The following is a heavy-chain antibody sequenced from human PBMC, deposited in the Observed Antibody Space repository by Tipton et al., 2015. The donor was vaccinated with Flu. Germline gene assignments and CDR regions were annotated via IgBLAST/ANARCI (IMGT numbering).Heavy chain of an antibody. J-gene: IGHJ6*02. CDR3: AAQDIVVVPAAIRYYYYGMDV. CDR2: ISAYNGNT. V-gene: IGHV1-18*01. CDR1: GYTFTSYG. D-gene: IGHD2-2*02. Sequence: QLVQSGAEVKKPGASVKVSCKASGYTFTSYGISWVRQAPGQGLEWMGWISAYNGNTNYAQKLQGRVTMTTDTSTSTAYMELRSLRSDDTAVYCCAAQDIVVVPAAIRYYYYGMDVWGQGTTVTVSS.